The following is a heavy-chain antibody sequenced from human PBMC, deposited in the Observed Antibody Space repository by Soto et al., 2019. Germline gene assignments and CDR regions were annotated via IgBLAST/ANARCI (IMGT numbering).Heavy chain of an antibody. CDR1: GGSISSGGYY. D-gene: IGHD4-17*01. CDR2: IYYSGST. V-gene: IGHV4-31*03. Sequence: QVQLQESGPGLVKPSQTLSLTCTVSGGSISSGGYYWSWIRQHPGKGLEWIGYIYYSGSTYYNPSLKRRVTISVDTSKNQFSMKLSSVTAADTAVYYCARDNPDYGDTPLIDYWGQGTLVTVSS. J-gene: IGHJ4*02. CDR3: ARDNPDYGDTPLIDY.